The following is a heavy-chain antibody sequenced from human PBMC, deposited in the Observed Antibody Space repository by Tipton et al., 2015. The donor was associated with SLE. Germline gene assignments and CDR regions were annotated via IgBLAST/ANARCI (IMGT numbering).Heavy chain of an antibody. CDR2: IYYSGST. D-gene: IGHD3-16*01. V-gene: IGHV4-59*01. CDR3: ARGGGHYFDY. CDR1: GGSISSYY. J-gene: IGHJ4*02. Sequence: TLSLTCTVSGGSISSYYWSWIRQPPGKGLEWIGYIYYSGSTNYNPSLESRVTISVDTSKNQFSLKLSSVTAADTAVYYCARGGGHYFDYWGQGTLVTVSS.